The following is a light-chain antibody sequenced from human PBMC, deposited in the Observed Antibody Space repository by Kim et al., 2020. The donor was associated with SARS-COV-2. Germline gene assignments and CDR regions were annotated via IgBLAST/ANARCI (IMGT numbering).Light chain of an antibody. V-gene: IGLV3-19*01. J-gene: IGLJ3*02. CDR1: SLRSYY. CDR2: GKN. Sequence: SSELTQDPAVSVALGQTVRITCQGDSLRSYYASWYQQKPGQAPVLVIYGKNNRPSGIPDRFSGSSSGNTASLTIPGAQAEDEADYYCYSRASSGNCCVFG. CDR3: YSRASSGNCCV.